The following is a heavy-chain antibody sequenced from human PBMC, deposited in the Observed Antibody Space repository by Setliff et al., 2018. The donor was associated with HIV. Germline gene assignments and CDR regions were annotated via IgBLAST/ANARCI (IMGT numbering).Heavy chain of an antibody. CDR3: ARVSITYWYSIPRDYYYYMDV. CDR2: INHSGRT. J-gene: IGHJ6*03. CDR1: GGSFSDNY. D-gene: IGHD2-8*02. Sequence: SETLSLTCAVYGGSFSDNYWSWIRQSPGKGLEWIGEINHSGRTKYSPSLRSRVSISVDTSKTQFSLKLSSVTAADTAVYYCARVSITYWYSIPRDYYYYMDVWGEGTTVTVSS. V-gene: IGHV4-34*01.